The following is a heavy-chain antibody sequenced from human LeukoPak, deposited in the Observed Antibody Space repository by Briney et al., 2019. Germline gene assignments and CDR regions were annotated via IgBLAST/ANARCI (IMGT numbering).Heavy chain of an antibody. Sequence: ASVKVSCKASGYTFTSYGISWVRQAPGQGLEWMGWINPNSGGTNYAQKFQGWVTMTRDTSISTAYMELSRLRSDDTAVYYCARGPIAVAGEYYFDYWGQGTLVTVSS. D-gene: IGHD6-19*01. J-gene: IGHJ4*02. CDR3: ARGPIAVAGEYYFDY. V-gene: IGHV1-2*04. CDR2: INPNSGGT. CDR1: GYTFTSYG.